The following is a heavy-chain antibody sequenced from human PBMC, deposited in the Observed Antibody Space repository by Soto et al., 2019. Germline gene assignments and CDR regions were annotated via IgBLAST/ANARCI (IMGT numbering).Heavy chain of an antibody. J-gene: IGHJ4*02. D-gene: IGHD2-21*01. CDR3: ARVSGQPPLWY. Sequence: PGGSLRLSCAASGFTVSSNYMTWVRQAPGKGLEWVSVIYSVGSTYYAGSVKGRFTISRDTSKNTLYLQMSSLRAEDTAVYYCARVSGQPPLWYWGQGTLVTVSS. V-gene: IGHV3-53*01. CDR1: GFTVSSNY. CDR2: IYSVGST.